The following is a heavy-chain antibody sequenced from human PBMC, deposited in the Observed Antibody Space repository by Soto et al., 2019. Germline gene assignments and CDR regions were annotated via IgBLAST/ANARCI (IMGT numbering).Heavy chain of an antibody. J-gene: IGHJ6*03. Sequence: QVQPVQSGAEVRKPGSSVKVSCEASGGSFISYICTWVRQAPGQGLEWMGRSIPIQGRADYALKFQDRVTITADRSTQTVYMELRSLRPEDTALYYCAKSLVFVDHGYMDVWGNGTTVTVSS. CDR2: SIPIQGRA. CDR1: GGSFISYI. V-gene: IGHV1-69*02. D-gene: IGHD2-21*01. CDR3: AKSLVFVDHGYMDV.